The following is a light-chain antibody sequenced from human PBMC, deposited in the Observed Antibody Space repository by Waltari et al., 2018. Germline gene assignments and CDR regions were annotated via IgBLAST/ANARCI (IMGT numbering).Light chain of an antibody. J-gene: IGLJ2*01. CDR1: SRDITPYNF. Sequence: QSALTQPASVSGSPGQATTISCAGTSRDITPYNFVSWYQQHPGKAPKLIIYEGTKRPSGVSGRFSGPTSGDTASLTISGLLAEDEADYYCCSCTYSSTFVFGGGTKLSVL. V-gene: IGLV2-23*03. CDR3: CSCTYSSTFV. CDR2: EGT.